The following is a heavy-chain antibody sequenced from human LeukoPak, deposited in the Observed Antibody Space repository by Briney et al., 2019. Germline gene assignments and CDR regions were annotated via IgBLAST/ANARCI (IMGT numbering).Heavy chain of an antibody. J-gene: IGHJ1*01. D-gene: IGHD2-8*01. Sequence: SETLSLTCDVYGGSFSGYYWSWIRQPPGKGLEWIGEISHSGSTKYNPSLKSRLAISVDTSKNQFSLKLSSVTAADTAVYYCARAERYCTNGVCYRAEYFQHWGQGTLVTVSS. V-gene: IGHV4-34*01. CDR1: GGSFSGYY. CDR2: ISHSGST. CDR3: ARAERYCTNGVCYRAEYFQH.